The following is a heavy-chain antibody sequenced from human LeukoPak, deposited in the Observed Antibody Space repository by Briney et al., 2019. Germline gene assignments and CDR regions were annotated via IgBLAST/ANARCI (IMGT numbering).Heavy chain of an antibody. CDR2: INHSGST. Sequence: PSETLSLTCAVYGGSFSGYYWSWIRQPPGKGLEWIGEINHSGSTNYNPSLKSRVTISVDTSKNQFSLKLSSVTAVDTAVYYCAKFQGVGGEHTDYWGQGTLVTVSS. CDR1: GGSFSGYY. J-gene: IGHJ4*02. D-gene: IGHD1/OR15-1a*01. V-gene: IGHV4-34*01. CDR3: AKFQGVGGEHTDY.